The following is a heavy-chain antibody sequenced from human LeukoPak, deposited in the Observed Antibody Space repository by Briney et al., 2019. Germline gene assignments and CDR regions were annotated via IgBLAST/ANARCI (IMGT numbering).Heavy chain of an antibody. CDR2: INHSGST. J-gene: IGHJ3*02. D-gene: IGHD4-23*01. CDR1: GGSITSSSYY. Sequence: PSETLSLTCTVSGGSITSSSYYWGWIRQPPGNGLEWIGEINHSGSTNYNPSLKSRVTISVDTSKNQFSLKLSSVTAADTAVYYCARMTTVVPDAFDIWGQGTMVTVSS. CDR3: ARMTTVVPDAFDI. V-gene: IGHV4-39*07.